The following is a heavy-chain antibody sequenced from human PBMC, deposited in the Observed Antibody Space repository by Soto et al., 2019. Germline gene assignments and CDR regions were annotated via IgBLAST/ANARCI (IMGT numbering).Heavy chain of an antibody. J-gene: IGHJ6*02. V-gene: IGHV2-5*02. D-gene: IGHD2-21*02. CDR3: AHSRCGGDCLRSYSSHYYYGMDV. CDR2: IYWDDDK. CDR1: GFSLSTGGVG. Sequence: QTTLKESGPTLVKPTQTLTLTCTFSGFSLSTGGVGVGWIRQPPGKALEWLALIYWDDDKRYSPSLKSRLTVTKDTSKNQVVLTMTNMDPVDTATYYCAHSRCGGDCLRSYSSHYYYGMDVWGQGTTVTVSS.